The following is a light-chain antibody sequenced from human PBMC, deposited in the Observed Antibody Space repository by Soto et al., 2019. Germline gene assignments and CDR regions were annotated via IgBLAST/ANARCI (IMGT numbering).Light chain of an antibody. CDR1: SSDVGGYNY. CDR3: CSYAGSYTYV. V-gene: IGLV2-11*01. J-gene: IGLJ1*01. Sequence: QSVVTQPRSVSLSPGQSVTISCTGTSSDVGGYNYVSWYQQHPGKAPKPMIYDVNKRPSGVPDRFSGSKSGSTASLTISGLQAEDEADYYCCSYAGSYTYVFGTGTKVTVL. CDR2: DVN.